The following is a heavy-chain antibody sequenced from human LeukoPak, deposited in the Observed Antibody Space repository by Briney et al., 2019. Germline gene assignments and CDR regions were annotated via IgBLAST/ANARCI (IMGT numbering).Heavy chain of an antibody. V-gene: IGHV4-30-4*08. CDR3: ARVRTAVAGTHDFDY. CDR1: GGSISSGDYY. D-gene: IGHD6-19*01. Sequence: SETLSLTCTVSGGSISSGDYYWSWTRQPPGKGLEWIGYIYYSGSTYYNPSFKSRVTISVDTSKNQFSLKLSSVTAADTAVYYCARVRTAVAGTHDFDYWGQGTLVTVSS. CDR2: IYYSGST. J-gene: IGHJ4*02.